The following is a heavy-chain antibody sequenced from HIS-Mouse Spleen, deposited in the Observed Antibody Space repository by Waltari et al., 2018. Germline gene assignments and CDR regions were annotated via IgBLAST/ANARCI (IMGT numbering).Heavy chain of an antibody. D-gene: IGHD2-2*01. CDR1: GFTFSSSW. V-gene: IGHV3-7*01. Sequence: EVQLVESGGGLVPPGGSLRLSCAASGFTFSSSWMSWVRQAPGKGLEWVANIKQEGSEKYYVDSVKGRFTISRDNAKNSLYLQMNSLRAEDTAVYYCARALHQLDYWGQGTLVTVSS. J-gene: IGHJ4*02. CDR3: ARALHQLDY. CDR2: IKQEGSEK.